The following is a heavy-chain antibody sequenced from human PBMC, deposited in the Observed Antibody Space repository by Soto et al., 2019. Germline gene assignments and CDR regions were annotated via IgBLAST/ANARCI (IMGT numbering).Heavy chain of an antibody. CDR1: GGTFSSYT. V-gene: IGHV1-69*08. CDR3: ARDEKGTRGYYYMDV. D-gene: IGHD1-1*01. Sequence: QVQLVQSGAEVKKPGSSVKVSCKASGGTFSSYTISWVRQAPGQGLEWMGRIIPILGIANYEQKFQGRVTIIANESTRTAYMELSSLRSEDTAVYYCARDEKGTRGYYYMDVWGKGTTVTVS. CDR2: IIPILGIA. J-gene: IGHJ6*03.